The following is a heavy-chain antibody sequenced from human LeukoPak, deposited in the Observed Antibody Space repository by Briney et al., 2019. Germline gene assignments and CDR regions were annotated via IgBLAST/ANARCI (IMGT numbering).Heavy chain of an antibody. J-gene: IGHJ4*02. CDR3: VKPVRAAAGDADY. CDR1: GFTFSTSP. V-gene: IGHV3-64*05. Sequence: GGSLRLSCSASGFTFSTSPMNWVRQAPGKGLEYVSGISVSGATTYYADSVKGRFTISRDNSKNTLYVQMSSLRAEDTAVYYCVKPVRAAAGDADYWGQGPLVTVSS. CDR2: ISVSGATT. D-gene: IGHD6-13*01.